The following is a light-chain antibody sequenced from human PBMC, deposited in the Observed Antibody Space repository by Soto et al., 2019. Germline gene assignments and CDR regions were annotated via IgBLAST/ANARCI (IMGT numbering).Light chain of an antibody. J-gene: IGKJ5*01. CDR3: QQSYAPPTP. CDR1: QTVNTY. Sequence: IQMTQSPSSLSASIGYRVTITCRASQTVNTYLHWYQQKKGKAPKPLIYAASNLQSGVPSRFSGSWYGTNFHLSLNSLQTEDFATYYCQQSYAPPTPFGQGTRLEIK. CDR2: AAS. V-gene: IGKV1-39*01.